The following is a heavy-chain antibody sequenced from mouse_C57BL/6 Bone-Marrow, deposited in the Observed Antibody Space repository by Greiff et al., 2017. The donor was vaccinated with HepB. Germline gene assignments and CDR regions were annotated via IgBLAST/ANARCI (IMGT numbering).Heavy chain of an antibody. Sequence: QVQLQQPGAELVRPGTSVKLSCKASGYTFTSYWMHWVKQRPGQGLEWIGVIDPSDSYTNYNQKFKGKATLTVDTSSSPAYMQLSSLTSEDSAVYYCANYYGSSYEAYWGEGTLVTVSA. CDR1: GYTFTSYW. CDR3: ANYYGSSYEAY. CDR2: IDPSDSYT. V-gene: IGHV1-59*01. D-gene: IGHD1-1*01. J-gene: IGHJ3*01.